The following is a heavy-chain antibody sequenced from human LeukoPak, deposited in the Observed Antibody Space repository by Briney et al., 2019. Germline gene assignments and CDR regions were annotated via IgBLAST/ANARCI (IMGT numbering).Heavy chain of an antibody. CDR2: IKQEGSEK. J-gene: IGHJ6*02. D-gene: IGHD5-18*01. V-gene: IGHV3-7*01. CDR3: ASGYTYGMEV. Sequence: GGSLRLSCAPSELTFGWYCMSWVRQAPGKGLEWVANIKQEGSEKNYVDSVKGRFTVYRDNAKNSVYLQMNSLRGEDTAVYYCASGYTYGMEVWGQGTTVTVSS. CDR1: ELTFGWYC.